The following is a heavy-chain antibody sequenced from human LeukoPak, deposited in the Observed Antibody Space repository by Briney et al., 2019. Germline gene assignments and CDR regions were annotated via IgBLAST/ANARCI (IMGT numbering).Heavy chain of an antibody. CDR2: IWYDGSNK. J-gene: IGHJ3*02. V-gene: IGHV3-30*02. CDR1: GFTFSSYG. D-gene: IGHD3-22*01. CDR3: AKGDPSYYYDSSGYYYDAFDI. Sequence: PGGSLRLSCAASGFTFSSYGMHWVRQAPGKGLEWVAVIWYDGSNKYYADSVKGRFTISRDNSKNTLYLQMNSLRAEDTAVYYCAKGDPSYYYDSSGYYYDAFDIWGQGTMVTVS.